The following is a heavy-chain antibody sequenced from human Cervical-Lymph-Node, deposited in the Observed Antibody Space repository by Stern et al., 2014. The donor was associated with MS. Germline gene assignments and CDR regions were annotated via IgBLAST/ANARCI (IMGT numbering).Heavy chain of an antibody. D-gene: IGHD1-26*01. V-gene: IGHV1-58*01. Sequence: KLVQSGPALKKPAPSLKVSCKFSGFTLTTSAVQLVRHARAPRHARVGLGLVCSGYTNHATKFQERVTITTDMSSSTPYVDVRRLRSEDTAMYYCAATSHVGYFDYWGQGTLVTVSS. CDR2: GLVCSGYT. CDR3: AATSHVGYFDY. J-gene: IGHJ4*02. CDR1: GFTLTTSA.